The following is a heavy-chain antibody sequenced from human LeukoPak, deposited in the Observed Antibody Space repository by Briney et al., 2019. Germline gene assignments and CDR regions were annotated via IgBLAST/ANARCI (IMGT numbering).Heavy chain of an antibody. CDR3: ARGAAMSYWFDP. CDR1: GYTFTSYG. V-gene: IGHV1-69*13. J-gene: IGHJ5*02. Sequence: ASVKVSCKASGYTFTSYGISWVRQAPGQGLEWMGRIIPIFATSNYAQKFQGRVTITADESTSTAYMELSSLRSEDTAVYYCARGAAMSYWFDPWGQGTLVTVSS. D-gene: IGHD5-18*01. CDR2: IIPIFATS.